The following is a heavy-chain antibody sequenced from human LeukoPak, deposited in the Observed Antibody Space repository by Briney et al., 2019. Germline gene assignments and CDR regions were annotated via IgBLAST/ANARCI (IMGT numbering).Heavy chain of an antibody. J-gene: IGHJ4*02. V-gene: IGHV4-39*01. Sequence: SETLSLTCTVSGDSISSSSYYRGWIRQPPGKGLEWIGSVYYSGSTYYNPSLKSRVTISVDTSKNQFSLKLSSVTAADTAVYYCARSSDSSNWYQDYWGQGTLVTVSS. D-gene: IGHD6-13*01. CDR2: VYYSGST. CDR1: GDSISSSSYY. CDR3: ARSSDSSNWYQDY.